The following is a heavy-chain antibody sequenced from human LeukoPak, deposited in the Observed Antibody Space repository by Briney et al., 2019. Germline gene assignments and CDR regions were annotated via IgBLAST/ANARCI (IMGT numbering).Heavy chain of an antibody. V-gene: IGHV1-18*01. D-gene: IGHD6-6*01. CDR1: GYTFTSYA. J-gene: IGHJ5*02. Sequence: ASVKVSCKASGYTFTSYAISWVRQAPGQGLEWMGWISPDNGNTNYAQNLQGGVTMTTDTSTSTTYMELRSLRSDDTAVYYCARTYSSFRFDPWGRGTLVTVSS. CDR2: ISPDNGNT. CDR3: ARTYSSFRFDP.